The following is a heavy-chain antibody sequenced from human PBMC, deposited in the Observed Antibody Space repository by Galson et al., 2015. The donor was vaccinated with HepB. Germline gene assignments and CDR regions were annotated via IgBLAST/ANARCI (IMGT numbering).Heavy chain of an antibody. Sequence: SVKVSCKASGYTFTSYDINWVRQATGQGLGWMGWMNPNSGNTGYAQKFQGRVTMTRNTSISTAYMELSSLRSEDTAVYYCARVTEFRDYYFDYWGQGTLVTVSS. V-gene: IGHV1-8*01. J-gene: IGHJ4*02. D-gene: IGHD3-10*01. CDR3: ARVTEFRDYYFDY. CDR2: MNPNSGNT. CDR1: GYTFTSYD.